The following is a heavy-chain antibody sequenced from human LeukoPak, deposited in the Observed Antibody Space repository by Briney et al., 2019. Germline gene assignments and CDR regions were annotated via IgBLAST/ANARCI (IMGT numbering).Heavy chain of an antibody. J-gene: IGHJ2*01. D-gene: IGHD6-13*01. V-gene: IGHV1-69*13. Sequence: ASVKVSCKASGGTFSSYAISWVRQAPGQGLEWMGGIIPIFGTANYARKFQGRVTITADESTSTAYMELSSLRSEDTAVYYCATAREGSSWNSWWYFDLWGRGTLVTVSS. CDR2: IIPIFGTA. CDR3: ATAREGSSWNSWWYFDL. CDR1: GGTFSSYA.